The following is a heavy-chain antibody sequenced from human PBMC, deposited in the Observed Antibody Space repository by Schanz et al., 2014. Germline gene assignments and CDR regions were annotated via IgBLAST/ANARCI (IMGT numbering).Heavy chain of an antibody. CDR1: GYVFTAYY. V-gene: IGHV1-2*02. D-gene: IGHD1-1*01. Sequence: QGHLVQSGAEVKEPGASVQVSCKASGYVFTAYYMHWERQAPGQGLEWMGVTNPNGGAEYAQKFQGRVSMTRDTSTTTFYMELSSLTSDDTAVYFCARDAGRPGHFWYFDLWGRGTLVTVSS. CDR2: TNPNGGA. CDR3: ARDAGRPGHFWYFDL. J-gene: IGHJ2*01.